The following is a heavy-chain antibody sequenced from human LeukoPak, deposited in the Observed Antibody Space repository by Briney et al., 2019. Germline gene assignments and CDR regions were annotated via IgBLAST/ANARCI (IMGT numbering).Heavy chain of an antibody. V-gene: IGHV3-23*01. CDR1: GFTFSSYA. Sequence: PGGSLRLSCAASGFTFSSYAITWVRQAPGKGLEWVSAVSSNGAKTYYADSVKGRFTISRDNYKNMVFLQMNSLRAEDTAVYYCAKDSRYKGGDRLGYWGQGTLVTVSS. D-gene: IGHD2-2*02. CDR3: AKDSRYKGGDRLGY. CDR2: VSSNGAKT. J-gene: IGHJ4*02.